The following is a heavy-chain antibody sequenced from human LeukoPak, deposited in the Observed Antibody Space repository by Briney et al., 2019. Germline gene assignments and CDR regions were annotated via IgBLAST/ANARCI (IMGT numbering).Heavy chain of an antibody. CDR2: VYSGGST. Sequence: GGSLRLSCAASGFTVSSNYMNWVRQAPGKGLEWVSVVYSGGSTYYADSVKGRFTISRHNSKNTLYLQMNSLRAEDTAVYFCARESGGGGYYYGMDVWGQGTTVTVSS. CDR3: ARESGGGGYYYGMDV. V-gene: IGHV3-53*04. J-gene: IGHJ6*02. D-gene: IGHD2-15*01. CDR1: GFTVSSNY.